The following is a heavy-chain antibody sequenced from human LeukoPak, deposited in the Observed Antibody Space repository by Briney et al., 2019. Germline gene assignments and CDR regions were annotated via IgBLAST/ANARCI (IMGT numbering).Heavy chain of an antibody. Sequence: SETLSLTCAVYGGSFSGYYWSWIRQPPGKGLEWIGEINHSGSTNYNPSLKSRVTISVDTSKNQCSLKLSSVTAADTAVYYCARDGIVLDYWAREPWSPSPQ. D-gene: IGHD2-8*01. J-gene: IGHJ4*02. CDR2: INHSGST. CDR1: GGSFSGYY. CDR3: ARDGIVLDY. V-gene: IGHV4-34*01.